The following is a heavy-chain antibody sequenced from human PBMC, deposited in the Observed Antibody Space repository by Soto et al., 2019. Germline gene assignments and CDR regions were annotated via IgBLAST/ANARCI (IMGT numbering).Heavy chain of an antibody. CDR1: GFTISGKKY. D-gene: IGHD1-1*01. CDR3: ATWHEREHAYDV. J-gene: IGHJ3*01. Sequence: DVQLVESGGGLIQPGESLRLSCAAFGFTISGKKYVAWVRQAPGKGLEWVSALYDLDGSFYAASVKGRFTTSSDSSKTTVYLQMNDMRPDYTAVYYCATWHEREHAYDVWGQGTTVTVSS. V-gene: IGHV3-53*01. CDR2: LYDLDGS.